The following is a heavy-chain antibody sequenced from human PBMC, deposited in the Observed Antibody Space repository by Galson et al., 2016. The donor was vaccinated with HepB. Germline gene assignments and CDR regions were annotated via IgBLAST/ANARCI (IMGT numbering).Heavy chain of an antibody. CDR2: IYYTENT. CDR1: GASISGSEYY. J-gene: IGHJ6*03. Sequence: LSLTCTVSGASISGSEYYWGWIRQPPGRGLEWIGSIYYTENTYYNPSLKSRVTISVDTSKNQFSLRLNSVTAADTGVYYCATGIVVAGKYYYYYVDVWAKGPRAPSP. V-gene: IGHV4-39*01. CDR3: ATGIVVAGKYYYYYVDV. D-gene: IGHD6-19*01.